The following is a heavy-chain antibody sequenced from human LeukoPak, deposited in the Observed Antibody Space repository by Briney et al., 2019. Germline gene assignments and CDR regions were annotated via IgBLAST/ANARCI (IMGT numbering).Heavy chain of an antibody. D-gene: IGHD3-3*01. V-gene: IGHV3-11*04. CDR1: GFTFSDYY. CDR2: ISSSGSAD. Sequence: GGSLRLSCAATGFTFSDYYMSWLRQAPGKGLEWISYISSSGSADYYADSVQGRFTVSRENAKSSLYLQMNSLRAEDTAVYYCARTQKYYDLWSGMNWGQGTLVTVSS. CDR3: ARTQKYYDLWSGMN. J-gene: IGHJ4*02.